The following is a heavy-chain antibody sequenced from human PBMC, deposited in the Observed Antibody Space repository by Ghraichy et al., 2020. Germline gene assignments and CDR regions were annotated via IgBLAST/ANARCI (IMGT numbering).Heavy chain of an antibody. J-gene: IGHJ3*02. D-gene: IGHD3-16*02. Sequence: SGPTLVKPTQTLTLTCTFSGFSLSTSGVGVGWIRQPPGKALEWLALIYWDDDKRYSPSLKSRLTMTKDTSKNQVVLTMTNMDPVDTATYYCAHSLPTDYDYIWGTYHYTADAFDIWGQGTMVTVYS. CDR1: GFSLSTSGVG. CDR3: AHSLPTDYDYIWGTYHYTADAFDI. CDR2: IYWDDDK. V-gene: IGHV2-5*02.